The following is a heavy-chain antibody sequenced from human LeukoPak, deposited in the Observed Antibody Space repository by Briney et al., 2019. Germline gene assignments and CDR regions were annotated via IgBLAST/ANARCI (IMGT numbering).Heavy chain of an antibody. CDR2: IIPIFGTA. CDR1: GGTFSSYA. V-gene: IGHV1-69*05. J-gene: IGHJ4*02. CDR3: ARSAAASSFHTQDY. Sequence: SVKVSCKASGGTFSSYAISWVRQAPGQGLEWMGGIIPIFGTANYAQRFQGRVTITTDESTSTAYMELSSLRSEDTAVYYCARSAAASSFHTQDYWGQGTLVTVSS. D-gene: IGHD2-15*01.